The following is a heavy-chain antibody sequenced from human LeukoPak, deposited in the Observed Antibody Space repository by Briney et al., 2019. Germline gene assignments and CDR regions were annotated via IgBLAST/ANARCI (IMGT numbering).Heavy chain of an antibody. Sequence: QPGGSLRLSCAASGLTFSDYAMSWFRQAPGKGLEWVSGITSGFTPHYADSVKGRFTISRDNSKNMFHLQLNSLGAEHTAEYYCAKDYSDSRVADVFFEYWGQGTLVTVSS. CDR2: ITSGFTP. D-gene: IGHD2-15*01. J-gene: IGHJ4*02. CDR3: AKDYSDSRVADVFFEY. CDR1: GLTFSDYA. V-gene: IGHV3-23*01.